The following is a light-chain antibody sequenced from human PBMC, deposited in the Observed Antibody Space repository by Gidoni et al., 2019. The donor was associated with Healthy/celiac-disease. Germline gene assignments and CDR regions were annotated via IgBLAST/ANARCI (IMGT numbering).Light chain of an antibody. CDR1: QSISSY. J-gene: IGKJ2*03. V-gene: IGKV1-39*01. Sequence: DIQMTQSPSSLPASVGDRVTITCRASQSISSYLNWYQQKPGKAPKLLIYAASSLQSGVPSRFSGSGSGTDFTLTISSLQPEDFATYYCQQSYSTPHSFGQGNKLEIK. CDR3: QQSYSTPHS. CDR2: AAS.